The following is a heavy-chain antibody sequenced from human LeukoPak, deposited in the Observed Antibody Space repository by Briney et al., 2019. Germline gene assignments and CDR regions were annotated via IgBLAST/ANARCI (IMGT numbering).Heavy chain of an antibody. J-gene: IGHJ5*02. V-gene: IGHV4-34*01. D-gene: IGHD6-13*01. CDR2: INHSGST. CDR1: GGSVSGYY. CDR3: ARDLAAAQGGWFDP. Sequence: SETLPLTCAVYGGSVSGYYWSWIRQPPGKGLEWIGEINHSGSTNYNPSLKSRVTISVDTSKNQFSLKLSSVTAADTAVYYCARDLAAAQGGWFDPWGQGTLVTVSS.